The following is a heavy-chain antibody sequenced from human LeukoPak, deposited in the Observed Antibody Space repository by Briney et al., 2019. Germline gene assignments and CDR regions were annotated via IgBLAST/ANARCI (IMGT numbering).Heavy chain of an antibody. CDR2: ISYDGSNK. CDR1: GFTFSSYA. CDR3: ARGPSDFWSGYSPYYYYYGMDV. Sequence: GRSLRLSWAASGFTFSSYAMHWVRQAPGKGLEWVAVISYDGSNKYYADSLKGRLTISRDNSKNTLYLQMHSLRAEDTAVYYCARGPSDFWSGYSPYYYYYGMDVWGQGTTVTVSS. J-gene: IGHJ6*02. D-gene: IGHD3-3*01. V-gene: IGHV3-30*04.